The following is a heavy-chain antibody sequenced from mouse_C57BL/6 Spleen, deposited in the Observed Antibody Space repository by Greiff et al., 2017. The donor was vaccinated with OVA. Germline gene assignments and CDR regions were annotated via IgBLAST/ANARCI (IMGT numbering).Heavy chain of an antibody. J-gene: IGHJ4*01. CDR3: ARSEDYYGSSYAMDY. V-gene: IGHV1-39*01. D-gene: IGHD1-1*01. CDR2: INPNYGTT. CDR1: GYSFTDYN. Sequence: EVKLMESGPELVKPGASVKISCKASGYSFTDYNMNWVKQSNGKSLEWIGVINPNYGTTSYNQKFKGKATLTVDQSSSTAYMQLNSLTSEDSSVYYCARSEDYYGSSYAMDYWGQGTSVTVSS.